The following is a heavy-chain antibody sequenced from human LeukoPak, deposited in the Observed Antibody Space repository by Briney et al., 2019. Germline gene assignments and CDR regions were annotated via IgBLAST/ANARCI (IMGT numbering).Heavy chain of an antibody. D-gene: IGHD3-10*01. J-gene: IGHJ5*02. Sequence: ASVKVSCKASGYTFTSYGISWVRQAPGQGLEWMGWISAYNGNTNYAQKLQGRVTMTTDTSTSTAYMELRSLRSDDTAVYYCARARITMVRGVTNRGWSDPWGQGTLVTVSS. CDR2: ISAYNGNT. CDR1: GYTFTSYG. CDR3: ARARITMVRGVTNRGWSDP. V-gene: IGHV1-18*01.